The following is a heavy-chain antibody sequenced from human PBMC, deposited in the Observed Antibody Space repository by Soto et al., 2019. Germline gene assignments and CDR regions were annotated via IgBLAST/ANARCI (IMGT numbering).Heavy chain of an antibody. CDR3: AKGEVRGIIPSYFDY. Sequence: PGGSLRLSCAGSGFTFRWVGMNWVRPAPGKGLEWVARISNDGSNEYYVDSVKCRFTISRDNSKNTLYLQMDSLRAEDTAVYYCAKGEVRGIIPSYFDYWGLGTLVTVSS. J-gene: IGHJ4*02. D-gene: IGHD3-10*01. CDR2: ISNDGSNE. CDR1: GFTFRWVG. V-gene: IGHV3-30*18.